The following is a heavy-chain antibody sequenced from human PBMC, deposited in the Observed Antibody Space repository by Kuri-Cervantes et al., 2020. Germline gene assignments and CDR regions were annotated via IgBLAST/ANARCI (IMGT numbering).Heavy chain of an antibody. CDR2: INPSGGST. D-gene: IGHD3-22*01. CDR1: AYTFTSYY. J-gene: IGHJ5*02. Sequence: ASVKVSCKASAYTFTSYYMHWVRQAPGQGLEWMGIINPSGGSTSYAQKFQGRVTMTRDTSTSTVYMELSSLRSEDTAVYYCARDYCDTSGYYYGRDFDPWGQGTPVTVSS. CDR3: ARDYCDTSGYYYGRDFDP. V-gene: IGHV1-46*01.